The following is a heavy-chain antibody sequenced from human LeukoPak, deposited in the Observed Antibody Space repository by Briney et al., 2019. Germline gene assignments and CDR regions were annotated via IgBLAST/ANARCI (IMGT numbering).Heavy chain of an antibody. CDR1: GFTFSYHW. J-gene: IGHJ4*02. CDR2: IKNDGAVK. D-gene: IGHD5-12*01. CDR3: AKDSYSEGDF. Sequence: GGSLRLSCAASGFTFSYHWMTWVRQAPGKGLEWVANIKNDGAVKNYVDSVKGRFTISRDNAKNSLYLQMNSLRAEDTAVYYCAKDSYSEGDFWGQGVLVTVSS. V-gene: IGHV3-7*01.